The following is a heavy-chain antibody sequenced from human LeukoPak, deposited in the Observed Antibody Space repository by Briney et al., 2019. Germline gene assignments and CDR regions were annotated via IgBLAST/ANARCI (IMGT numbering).Heavy chain of an antibody. V-gene: IGHV1-46*01. J-gene: IGHJ4*02. CDR2: INPSGGST. Sequence: ASVTVSCKASGYTFTSYYMHWVRQAPGQGLEWMGIINPSGGSTSYAQKFQGRVTMTRDTSTSTVYMELSSLRSEDTAVYYCARGCDGGDCYPGLDYWGQGTLVTVSS. CDR3: ARGCDGGDCYPGLDY. CDR1: GYTFTSYY. D-gene: IGHD2-21*02.